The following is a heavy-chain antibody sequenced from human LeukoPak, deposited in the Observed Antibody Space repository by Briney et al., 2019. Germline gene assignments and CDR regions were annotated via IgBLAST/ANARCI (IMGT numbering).Heavy chain of an antibody. CDR2: INGSGGRT. J-gene: IGHJ4*02. CDR3: AKYVFSYGSGSYLAH. D-gene: IGHD3-10*01. Sequence: GGSLRLSCAASGFTFSDYGISWVRQAPGKGVEWLTGINGSGGRTYYADSVKGRFTISRDNSKNTVYLQVNGLRAEDTAVYYCAKYVFSYGSGSYLAHWGQGTLVTVSS. V-gene: IGHV3-23*01. CDR1: GFTFSDYG.